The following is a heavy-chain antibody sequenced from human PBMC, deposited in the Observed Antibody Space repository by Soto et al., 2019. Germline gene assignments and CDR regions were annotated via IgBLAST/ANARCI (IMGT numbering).Heavy chain of an antibody. D-gene: IGHD5-18*01. CDR3: ARDGSTSWYSYDYHGMDV. CDR2: INLDGSEK. Sequence: EVQLVESGGGLVQPGGSLRLSCAASGFTFRTYWLSWVRQVPGKGLERVANINLDGSEKNYVGSVKGRFTISRDNARNSLYLQMSSLRAEDTALYYCARDGSTSWYSYDYHGMDVWGQGTTVTVSS. J-gene: IGHJ6*02. V-gene: IGHV3-7*05. CDR1: GFTFRTYW.